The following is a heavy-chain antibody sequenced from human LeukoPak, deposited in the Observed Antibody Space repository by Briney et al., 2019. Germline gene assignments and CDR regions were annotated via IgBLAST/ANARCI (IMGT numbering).Heavy chain of an antibody. V-gene: IGHV3-30*02. Sequence: GGSLRLSCAASGFTFSSYGMHWVRQAPGKGLEWVAFIRYDGSNKYYADSVKGRFTISRDNSKNSLYLQMNSLRAEDTAVYYCARDLFPSTTAYFDYWGQGTLVTVSS. CDR1: GFTFSSYG. D-gene: IGHD4-11*01. CDR3: ARDLFPSTTAYFDY. CDR2: IRYDGSNK. J-gene: IGHJ4*02.